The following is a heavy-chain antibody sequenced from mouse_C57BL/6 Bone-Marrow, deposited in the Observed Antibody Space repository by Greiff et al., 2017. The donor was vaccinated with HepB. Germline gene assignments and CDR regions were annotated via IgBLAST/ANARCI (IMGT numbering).Heavy chain of an antibody. J-gene: IGHJ2*01. CDR1: GFNIKDDY. Sequence: VQLQQSGAELVRPGASVKLSCTASGFNIKDDYMHWVQQSPEQGLEWIGWIDPENGDTEYASKFQGRSTITTDTSANPAYLQLSSLTSEDTAIYYCTTRGYDYDSVDYWGQGTTLTVSS. D-gene: IGHD2-4*01. CDR3: TTRGYDYDSVDY. CDR2: IDPENGDT. V-gene: IGHV14-4*01.